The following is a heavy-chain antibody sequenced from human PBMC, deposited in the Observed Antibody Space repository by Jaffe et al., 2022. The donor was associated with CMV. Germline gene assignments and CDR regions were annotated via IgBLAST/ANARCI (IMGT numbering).Heavy chain of an antibody. CDR3: ARAPKSSIAARLLDY. J-gene: IGHJ4*02. Sequence: QVQLVESGGGVVQPGRSLRLSCAASGFTFSSYGMHWVRQAPGKGLEWVAVIWYDGSNKYYADSVKGRFTISRDNSKNTLYLQMNSLRAEDTAVYYCARAPKSSIAARLLDYWGQGTLVTVSS. V-gene: IGHV3-33*01. CDR1: GFTFSSYG. CDR2: IWYDGSNK. D-gene: IGHD6-6*01.